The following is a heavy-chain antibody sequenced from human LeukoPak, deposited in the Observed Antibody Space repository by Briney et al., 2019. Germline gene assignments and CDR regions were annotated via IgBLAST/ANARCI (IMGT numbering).Heavy chain of an antibody. CDR3: ARQVHDYSKTHYYYMDV. J-gene: IGHJ6*03. CDR1: GGSFSGYY. CDR2: INHSGST. D-gene: IGHD4-11*01. V-gene: IGHV4-34*01. Sequence: SETLSLTCAVYGGSFSGYYWSWIRQPPGKGLEWIGEINHSGSTNYNLSLKSRVTISVDTSKNQFSLKLSSVTAADTAVYYCARQVHDYSKTHYYYMDVWGKGTTVTVSS.